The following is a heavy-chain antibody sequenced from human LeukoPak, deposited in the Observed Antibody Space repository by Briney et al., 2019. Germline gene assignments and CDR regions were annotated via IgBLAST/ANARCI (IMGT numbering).Heavy chain of an antibody. J-gene: IGHJ6*02. CDR3: AKGFRGWPGPDV. D-gene: IGHD6-19*01. V-gene: IGHV3-7*01. CDR1: GFTFSSFW. CDR2: IKQDGSEK. Sequence: QPGGSLRLSCEASGFTFSSFWMSWARQAPGKGPEWVANIKQDGSEKYYIESVKGRFTISRDNAKTSLFLQMKSLRVEDTAVYYCAKGFRGWPGPDVWGQGTMVTVSS.